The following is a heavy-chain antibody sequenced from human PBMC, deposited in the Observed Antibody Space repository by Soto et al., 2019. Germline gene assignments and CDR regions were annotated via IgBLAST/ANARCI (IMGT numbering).Heavy chain of an antibody. CDR2: IDWDGDK. J-gene: IGHJ6*02. Sequence: SGPTLVNPTQTLTLTCTFSGFSLNTRGMCVSWIRQPPGKALEWLALIDWDGDKFYSTSLTTRLTISKDTSKNQVVLRMTNMDPVDKATYYCARIVKIYKDSDGMDVWGQGTTVTVSS. CDR1: GFSLNTRGMC. V-gene: IGHV2-70*01. CDR3: ARIVKIYKDSDGMDV. D-gene: IGHD3-3*01.